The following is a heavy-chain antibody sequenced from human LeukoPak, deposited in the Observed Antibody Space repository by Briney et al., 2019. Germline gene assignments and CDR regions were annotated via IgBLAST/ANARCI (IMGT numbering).Heavy chain of an antibody. J-gene: IGHJ4*02. CDR1: GFTFSSYN. Sequence: GGSLRLSCAASGFTFSSYNMNWVRQAPGKGLEWVSSITSGSSYRFYADSVKGRFTISRDNAKNSLYLKMNSLRAEDTAVYYCARGRAVAGTFARFMANDGFDYEGQGNLVTVSS. D-gene: IGHD6-19*01. V-gene: IGHV3-21*01. CDR3: ARGRAVAGTFARFMANDGFDY. CDR2: ITSGSSYR.